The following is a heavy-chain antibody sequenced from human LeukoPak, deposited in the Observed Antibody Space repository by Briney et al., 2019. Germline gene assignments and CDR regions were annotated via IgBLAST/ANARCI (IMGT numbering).Heavy chain of an antibody. CDR1: GYTFTSYG. D-gene: IGHD2-2*01. Sequence: GASVKVSCKASGYTFTSYGISWVRQAPGQGLEWMGGIIPIFGTANYAQKFQGRVTITADESTSTAYMELRSLRSDDTAVYYCARDSASHQGYAFDIWGQGTMVTVSS. CDR2: IIPIFGTA. V-gene: IGHV1-69*13. J-gene: IGHJ3*02. CDR3: ARDSASHQGYAFDI.